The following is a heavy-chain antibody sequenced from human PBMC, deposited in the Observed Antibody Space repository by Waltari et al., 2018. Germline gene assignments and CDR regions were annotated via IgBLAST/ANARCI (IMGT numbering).Heavy chain of an antibody. CDR3: ARGNRKCSGGSCYSGHSGGMDV. Sequence: QVQLQQWGAGLLKPSETLSLTCAVYGGSFSGYYWSWIRQPPGKGLGWIGEIKHSGSTNYNPSLKSRVTISVDTSKNQFSLKLSSVTAADTAVYYCARGNRKCSGGSCYSGHSGGMDVWGQGTTVTVSS. CDR1: GGSFSGYY. D-gene: IGHD2-15*01. J-gene: IGHJ6*02. CDR2: IKHSGST. V-gene: IGHV4-34*01.